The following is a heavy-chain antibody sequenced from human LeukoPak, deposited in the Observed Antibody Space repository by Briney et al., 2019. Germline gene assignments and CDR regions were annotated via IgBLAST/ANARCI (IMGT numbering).Heavy chain of an antibody. CDR3: ARDQGGSYLFDY. V-gene: IGHV1-46*01. Sequence: ASVKVSCKASGYTFTSYYMHWVRQAPGQGLEWMGIINPSGGSTSYAQKFQGRVTMTRDTSISTAYMELSRLRSDDTAVYYCARDQGGSYLFDYWGQGTLVTVSS. J-gene: IGHJ4*02. CDR1: GYTFTSYY. CDR2: INPSGGST. D-gene: IGHD1-26*01.